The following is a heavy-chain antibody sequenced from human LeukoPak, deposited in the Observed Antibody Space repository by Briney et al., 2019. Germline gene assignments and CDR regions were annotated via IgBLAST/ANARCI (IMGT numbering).Heavy chain of an antibody. CDR2: IYTSGST. CDR1: GGSFSGYY. CDR3: ARESKSYDGSGFYHDY. Sequence: TETLSLTCAVYGGSFSGYYWSWIRQPAGKGLEWIGRIYTSGSTDYNPSLRSRVTMSVDTSRNQFSLKLTSVTAADTAVYYCARESKSYDGSGFYHDYWGQGTLVAVS. V-gene: IGHV4-4*07. D-gene: IGHD3-22*01. J-gene: IGHJ4*02.